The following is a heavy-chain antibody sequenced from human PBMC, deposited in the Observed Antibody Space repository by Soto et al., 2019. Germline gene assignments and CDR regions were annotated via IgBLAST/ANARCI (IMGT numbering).Heavy chain of an antibody. Sequence: QVQLVQSGAEVKKPGASVKVSCKASGYTFTSYGISWVRQAPGQGLEWMGWISAYNGNTNYAQKLQGRVTMTTDTATSTAYMELSSLRSDDTAVYYCARAKFEQQLVSSPLMYFQHWGQGTLVTVSS. D-gene: IGHD6-13*01. V-gene: IGHV1-18*01. CDR3: ARAKFEQQLVSSPLMYFQH. J-gene: IGHJ1*01. CDR1: GYTFTSYG. CDR2: ISAYNGNT.